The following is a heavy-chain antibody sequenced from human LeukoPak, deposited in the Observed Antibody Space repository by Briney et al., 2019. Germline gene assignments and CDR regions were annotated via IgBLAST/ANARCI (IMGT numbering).Heavy chain of an antibody. CDR1: GFTFSSYG. CDR3: ARGTAHYYDSSGYYYARAVNFDY. J-gene: IGHJ4*02. CDR2: IWYDGSNK. Sequence: GGSLRLSCAASGFTFSSYGVHWVRQAPGKGLEWVAVIWYDGSNKYYADSVKGRFTISRDNSKNTLYLQMNSLRAEDTAVYYCARGTAHYYDSSGYYYARAVNFDYWGQGTLVTVSS. V-gene: IGHV3-33*01. D-gene: IGHD3-22*01.